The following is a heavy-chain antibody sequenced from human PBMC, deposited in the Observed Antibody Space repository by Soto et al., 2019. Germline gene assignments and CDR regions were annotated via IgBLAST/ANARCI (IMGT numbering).Heavy chain of an antibody. CDR2: INHSGST. CDR3: ARRKDYYYGMDV. CDR1: GGSFSGYY. Sequence: SETLSLTGAVYGGSFSGYYWSWIRQPPGKGLEWIGEINHSGSTNYNPSLKSRVTISVDTSKNQFSLKLSSVTAADTAVYYCARRKDYYYGMDVWGQGTTVTVSS. J-gene: IGHJ6*02. V-gene: IGHV4-34*01.